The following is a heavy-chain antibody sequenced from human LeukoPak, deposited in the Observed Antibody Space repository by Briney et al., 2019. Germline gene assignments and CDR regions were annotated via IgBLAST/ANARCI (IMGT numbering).Heavy chain of an antibody. D-gene: IGHD4-11*01. J-gene: IGHJ4*02. CDR3: ARSVPDYTRFDY. CDR1: GFTFSDYA. Sequence: GGSLRLSCVASGFTFSDYAMNWVRQAPGKGLEWVSTFKTKYNQVYYAESVRGRFTISTDNSRNTVLLQMNSLRADDTALYYCARSVPDYTRFDYWGQGALVTVSS. V-gene: IGHV3-23*05. CDR2: FKTKYNQV.